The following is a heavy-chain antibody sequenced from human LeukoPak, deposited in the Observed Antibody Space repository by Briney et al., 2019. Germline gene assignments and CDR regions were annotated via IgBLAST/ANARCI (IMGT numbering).Heavy chain of an antibody. CDR3: ARVGTIFAVFDP. CDR1: GYTFTSYY. J-gene: IGHJ5*02. D-gene: IGHD3-3*01. CDR2: IIPILGIA. V-gene: IGHV1-69*04. Sequence: SVKVSCKASGYTFTSYYMHWVRQAPGQGLEWMGRIIPILGIANYAQKFQGRVTITADKSTSTAYMELSSLRSEDTAVYYCARVGTIFAVFDPWGQGTLVTVSS.